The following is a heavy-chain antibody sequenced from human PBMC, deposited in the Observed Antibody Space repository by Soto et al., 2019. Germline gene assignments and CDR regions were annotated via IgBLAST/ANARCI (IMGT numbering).Heavy chain of an antibody. Sequence: PGGSLRLSCAASGFNFDIYAFHWVRRSPGKGLEWLSVISYHGREIHYADSVKGRFTISRDKSRNTIYLQMNSQTYEDTAVYYCARDPVTVTGSFVDYWGQGTLVTVSS. D-gene: IGHD2-21*02. J-gene: IGHJ4*02. CDR1: GFNFDIYA. CDR3: ARDPVTVTGSFVDY. CDR2: ISYHGREI. V-gene: IGHV3-30-3*01.